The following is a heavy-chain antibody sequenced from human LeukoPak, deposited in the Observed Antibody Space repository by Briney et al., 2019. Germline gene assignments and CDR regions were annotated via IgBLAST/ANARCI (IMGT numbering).Heavy chain of an antibody. CDR1: GYTLTELS. D-gene: IGHD3-16*02. CDR2: FDPEDGET. CDR3: ATVYYDYVWGSYRYTYDY. Sequence: ASVKVSCKVSGYTLTELSMHWVRQAPGKGLEWMGGFDPEDGETIYAQKFQGRVTMTEDTSTDTAYMELSSLRSEDTAVYYCATVYYDYVWGSYRYTYDYWGQGTLVTVSS. V-gene: IGHV1-24*01. J-gene: IGHJ4*02.